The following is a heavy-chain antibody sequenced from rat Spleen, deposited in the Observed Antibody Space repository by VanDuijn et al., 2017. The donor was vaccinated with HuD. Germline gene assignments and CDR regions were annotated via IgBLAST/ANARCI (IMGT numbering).Heavy chain of an antibody. CDR1: GFSLIGYS. CDR2: MWRGGST. V-gene: IGHV2-45*01. J-gene: IGHJ4*01. CDR3: ARAPGNGYVMDA. D-gene: IGHD5-1*01. Sequence: QVQLMESGPGLVQPSETLSLTCTVSGFSLIGYSVHWVRQPPGKGLEWMGVMWRGGSTEYNSALKSRLSISRDTSKNHIFLKRNSLQREDTATYHWARAPGNGYVMDAWGQGASVTVSS.